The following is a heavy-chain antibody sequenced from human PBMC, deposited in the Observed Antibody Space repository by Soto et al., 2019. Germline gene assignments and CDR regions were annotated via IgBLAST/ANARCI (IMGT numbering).Heavy chain of an antibody. J-gene: IGHJ5*02. CDR3: ARVPSFDP. Sequence: ELRLVQSGGGLIHPGGSLRLSCVASGLTVRTTYMNWVRQAPGKGLEWVSVLYTDDTAYYADSVKGRFTISRDNSKNTLYLQMNRLRAEDTAIYYCARVPSFDPWGQGTLVTVSS. CDR2: LYTDDTA. CDR1: GLTVRTTY. V-gene: IGHV3-53*01.